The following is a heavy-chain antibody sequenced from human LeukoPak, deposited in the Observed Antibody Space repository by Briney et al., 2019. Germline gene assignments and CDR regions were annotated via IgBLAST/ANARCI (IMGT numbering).Heavy chain of an antibody. V-gene: IGHV3-7*01. CDR1: GFTFNSYW. CDR2: IKQDGSEK. Sequence: GGSLRLSCVASGFTFNSYWMSWVRQAPGKGLEWVVNIKQDGSEKSYVGSVKGRFTISRDNAKNSLYLQMSSLRAADTAVYFCAKGAWNFDLWGRGTLVSVSS. CDR3: AKGAWNFDL. J-gene: IGHJ2*01.